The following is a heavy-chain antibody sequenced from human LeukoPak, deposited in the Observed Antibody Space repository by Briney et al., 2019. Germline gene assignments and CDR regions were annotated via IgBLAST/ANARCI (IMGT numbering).Heavy chain of an antibody. J-gene: IGHJ5*02. CDR1: GFTFSSYG. D-gene: IGHD3-9*01. V-gene: IGHV3-30*19. CDR3: ARDAEYYDILTGYRYNWFDP. Sequence: GGSLRLSCAASGFTFSSYGMHWVRQAPGKGLEWVAVISYDGSNKYYADSVKGRFTISRDNSKNTLYLQMNSLRAEDTAVYYCARDAEYYDILTGYRYNWFDPWGQGTLVTVSS. CDR2: ISYDGSNK.